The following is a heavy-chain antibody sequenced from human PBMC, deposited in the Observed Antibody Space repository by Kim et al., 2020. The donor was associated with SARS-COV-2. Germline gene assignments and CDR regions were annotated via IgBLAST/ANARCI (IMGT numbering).Heavy chain of an antibody. D-gene: IGHD2-15*01. CDR1: GGTFSSYA. V-gene: IGHV1-69*13. Sequence: SVKVSCKASGGTFSSYAISWVRQAPGQGLEWMGGIIPIFGTANYAQKFQGRVTITADESTSTAYMELSSLRSEDTAVYYCARHVPCSGGSCYYYYGMDVWGQGTTVTVSS. CDR2: IIPIFGTA. CDR3: ARHVPCSGGSCYYYYGMDV. J-gene: IGHJ6*02.